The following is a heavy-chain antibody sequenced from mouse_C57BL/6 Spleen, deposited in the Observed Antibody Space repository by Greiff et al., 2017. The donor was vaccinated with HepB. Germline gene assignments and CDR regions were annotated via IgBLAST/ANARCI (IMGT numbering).Heavy chain of an antibody. CDR3: ARTVYGYRTFDY. CDR2: IYPGSGST. CDR1: GYTFTSYW. D-gene: IGHD2-2*01. Sequence: VQLQQSGAELVKPGASVKMSCKASGYTFTSYWITWVKQRPGQGLEWIGDIYPGSGSTNYNEKFKSKATLTVDTSSSTAYMQLSSLTSEDSAVYYCARTVYGYRTFDYWGQGTTLTVSS. J-gene: IGHJ2*01. V-gene: IGHV1-55*01.